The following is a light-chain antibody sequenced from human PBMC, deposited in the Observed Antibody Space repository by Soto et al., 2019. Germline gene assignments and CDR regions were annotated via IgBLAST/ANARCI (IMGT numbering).Light chain of an antibody. Sequence: QSVLTQPPSVTGAPGQRVTLSCTWHNSNIGTGYGVHWYQQFPGTAPRLLTYGDNNRPSGVPDRFSGSKSGTSASLAITGLQAEDEAEYYCQSYDTSRFGLMFGGGTKVTVL. CDR2: GDN. J-gene: IGLJ3*02. CDR1: NSNIGTGYG. CDR3: QSYDTSRFGLM. V-gene: IGLV1-40*01.